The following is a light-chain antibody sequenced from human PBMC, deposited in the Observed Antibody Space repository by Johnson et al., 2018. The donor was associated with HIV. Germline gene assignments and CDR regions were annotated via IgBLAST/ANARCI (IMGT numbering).Light chain of an antibody. V-gene: IGLV1-51*02. CDR3: GTWDSSLSAYV. Sequence: SVLTQPPSVSAAPGQKVTISCSGSSSHIGNNYVSWYQQLPGTAPKLLIYENNKRPSGIPDRFSGSKSGTSATLGITGLPTGDEADYYCGTWDSSLSAYVFGTGTKVTVL. CDR1: SSHIGNNY. J-gene: IGLJ1*01. CDR2: ENN.